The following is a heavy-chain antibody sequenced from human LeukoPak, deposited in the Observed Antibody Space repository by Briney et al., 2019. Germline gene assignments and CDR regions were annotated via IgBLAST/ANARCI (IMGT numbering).Heavy chain of an antibody. CDR3: ARSIAARTGYWYFDL. CDR1: GGTFSSYA. CDR2: IIPIFGTA. D-gene: IGHD6-6*01. V-gene: IGHV1-69*06. Sequence: SVKVSCKASGGTFSSYAISWVRQAPGQGLEWMGGIIPIFGTANYAQKFQGRVTITADKSTSTAYMELSSLRSEDTAVYYCARSIAARTGYWYFDLWGRGTLVTVSS. J-gene: IGHJ2*01.